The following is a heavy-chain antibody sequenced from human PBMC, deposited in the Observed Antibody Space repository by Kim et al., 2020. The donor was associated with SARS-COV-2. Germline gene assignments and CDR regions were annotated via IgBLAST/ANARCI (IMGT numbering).Heavy chain of an antibody. D-gene: IGHD3-10*01. CDR3: ARGRVTMVRGVIITQYFDY. V-gene: IGHV4-34*01. Sequence: SRVTISVDTSKNQFSLKLSSVTAADTAVYYCARGRVTMVRGVIITQYFDYWGQGTLVTVSS. J-gene: IGHJ4*02.